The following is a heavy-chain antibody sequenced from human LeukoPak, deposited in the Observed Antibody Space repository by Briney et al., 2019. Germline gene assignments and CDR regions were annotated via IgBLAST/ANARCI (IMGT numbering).Heavy chain of an antibody. CDR2: ISGTDGTT. CDR1: GFTFSSYA. J-gene: IGHJ4*02. V-gene: IGHV3-23*01. Sequence: PGGSLRLSCAASGFTFSSYAMTWVRQAPGEGLEWVSAISGTDGTTYYADSVKGRFTISRDNSKNTLCLQMNSLRAEDTALYYCAKALYDSGAYSFDYWGQGTLVTVSS. D-gene: IGHD3-22*01. CDR3: AKALYDSGAYSFDY.